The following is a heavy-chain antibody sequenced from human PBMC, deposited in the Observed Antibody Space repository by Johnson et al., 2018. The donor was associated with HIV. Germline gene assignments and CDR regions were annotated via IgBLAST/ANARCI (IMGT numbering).Heavy chain of an antibody. V-gene: IGHV3-NL1*01. CDR3: ARMVDSSSWTPDAFDI. J-gene: IGHJ3*02. CDR1: ELTLRGCG. CDR2: IYSGGST. Sequence: QVQLVESGGGVVQPGRSLRLSCAASELTLRGCGMHWVRQAPDKGLEWVAVIYSGGSTYYADSVKGRFTISRDNSKNTLYLQMNRLRAEATAVYYCARMVDSSSWTPDAFDIWGQGTMVTVSS. D-gene: IGHD6-13*01.